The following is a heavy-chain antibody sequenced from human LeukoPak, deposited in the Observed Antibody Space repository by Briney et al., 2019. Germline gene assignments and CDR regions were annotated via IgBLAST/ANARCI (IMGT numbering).Heavy chain of an antibody. D-gene: IGHD1-26*01. CDR3: ARVRPSRWAIGAKYYFDY. Sequence: SQTLSLTCAVSGGSISSGYYWGWIRQPPGKGLEWIGSIYHSGSTYYNPSLKSRVTISVDTSKNQFSLKLSSVTAADTAVYYCARVRPSRWAIGAKYYFDYWGQGTLVTVSS. J-gene: IGHJ4*02. CDR1: GGSISSGYY. V-gene: IGHV4-38-2*01. CDR2: IYHSGST.